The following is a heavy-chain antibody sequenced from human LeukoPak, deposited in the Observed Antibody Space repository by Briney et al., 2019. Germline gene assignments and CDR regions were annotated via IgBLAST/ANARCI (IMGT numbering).Heavy chain of an antibody. J-gene: IGHJ6*03. D-gene: IGHD3-10*01. V-gene: IGHV4-34*01. CDR1: GGSFSGYY. CDR2: INRSGST. Sequence: KPSETLSLTCAVYGGSFSGYYWSWIRQPPGKGLEWIGEINRSGSTNYNSSLKSRVTISVDTSKNQFSLKLSSVTAADTAVYYCARGYYGSGSHCCHMDVWGKGTTITVS. CDR3: ARGYYGSGSHCCHMDV.